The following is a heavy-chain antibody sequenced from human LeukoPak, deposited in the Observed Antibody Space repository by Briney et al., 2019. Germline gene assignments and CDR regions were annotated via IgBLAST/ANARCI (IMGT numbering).Heavy chain of an antibody. J-gene: IGHJ4*02. CDR1: GFTFSSYS. Sequence: GGSLRLSCAASGFTFSSYSVNWVRQAPGTGLEWVSSVSSSSTYIYYADSVKGRFTISRDNAKNSLYLQMNSLRAEDTAVYYCARGGVYYDSSGYWDFDYWGQGTLVTVSS. CDR3: ARGGVYYDSSGYWDFDY. V-gene: IGHV3-21*01. D-gene: IGHD3-22*01. CDR2: VSSSSTYI.